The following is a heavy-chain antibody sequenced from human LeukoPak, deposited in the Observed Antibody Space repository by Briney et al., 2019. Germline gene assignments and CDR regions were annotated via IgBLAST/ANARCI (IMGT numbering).Heavy chain of an antibody. D-gene: IGHD3-22*01. CDR1: GFTFSSYS. CDR2: ISSSSSYI. Sequence: PGGSLRLSCAASGFTFSSYSMNWVRQAPGKGLEWVSSISSSSSYIYYADSVKGRFTISRDNAKNSLYLQMNSLRAEDTAVYYCARDRTSGRDYYDSSGFYCFDYWGQGTLVTVSS. J-gene: IGHJ4*02. CDR3: ARDRTSGRDYYDSSGFYCFDY. V-gene: IGHV3-21*01.